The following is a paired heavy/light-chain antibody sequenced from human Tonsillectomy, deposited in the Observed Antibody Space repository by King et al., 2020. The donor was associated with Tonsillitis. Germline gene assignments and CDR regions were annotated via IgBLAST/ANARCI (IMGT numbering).Heavy chain of an antibody. CDR1: GFTIDDYA. CDR3: AKDRVAVPSRKGGGFDI. Sequence: EVQLVESGGGLVQPGRSLRLSCAASGFTIDDYAMHWVRQTPGKGLEWVSGISWNSDSIVYVDSVQGRFTISRDNAKNSVYLQMNSLRAEDTALYYCAKDRVAVPSRKGGGFDIWGQGTMVTVSS. J-gene: IGHJ3*02. D-gene: IGHD6-19*01. CDR2: ISWNSDSI. V-gene: IGHV3-9*01.
Light chain of an antibody. V-gene: IGKV3-20*01. J-gene: IGKJ1*01. Sequence: IVLTQSPGTLSLSPGERATLSCRASQSVRSSYLAWYQQRPGQAPRLLVYEASNRATGIPDRFSGSGSGTDFTLTISGLEPEDFAVYYCQLYGRTFGQGTNVEIK. CDR3: QLYGRT. CDR2: EAS. CDR1: QSVRSSY.